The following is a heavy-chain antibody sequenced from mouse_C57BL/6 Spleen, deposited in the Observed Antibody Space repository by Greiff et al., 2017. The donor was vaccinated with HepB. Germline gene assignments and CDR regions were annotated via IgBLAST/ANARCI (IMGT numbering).Heavy chain of an antibody. J-gene: IGHJ2*01. Sequence: VQLQQSGAELVRPGASVKLSCTASGFNIKDDYMHWVKQRPEQGLEWIGWIDPENGDTEYASKFQGKATITADTSSNTAYLQLSSLTSEDTAVYYCTTILYGNYDYWGQGTTLTVSS. CDR3: TTILYGNYDY. D-gene: IGHD2-1*01. V-gene: IGHV14-4*01. CDR1: GFNIKDDY. CDR2: IDPENGDT.